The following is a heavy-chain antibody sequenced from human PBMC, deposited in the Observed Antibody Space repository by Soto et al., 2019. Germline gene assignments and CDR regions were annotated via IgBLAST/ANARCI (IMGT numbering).Heavy chain of an antibody. J-gene: IGHJ4*02. V-gene: IGHV3-23*01. CDR2: ISGSGGST. D-gene: IGHD2-21*02. CDR3: AKDRPPPIVVVTATFDY. CDR1: GFTFSSYA. Sequence: GSLRLSCAASGFTFSSYAMCWVRQAPGKGLEWVSAISGSGGSTYYADSVKGRFTISRDNSKNTLYLQMNSLRAEDTAVYYCAKDRPPPIVVVTATFDYWGQGTLVTVSS.